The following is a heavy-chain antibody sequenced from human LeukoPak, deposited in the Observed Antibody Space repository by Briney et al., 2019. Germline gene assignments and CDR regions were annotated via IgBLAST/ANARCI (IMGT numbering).Heavy chain of an antibody. V-gene: IGHV4-59*01. CDR1: GGSISSYY. CDR2: IYYSGST. Sequence: SEALSLTCTVSGGSISSYYWSWIRQPPGKGLEWIGYIYYSGSTNYNPSLKSRVTISVDTSKNQFSLKLSSVTAADTAVYYCASAKQIDAFDIWGQGTMVTVSS. CDR3: ASAKQIDAFDI. J-gene: IGHJ3*02.